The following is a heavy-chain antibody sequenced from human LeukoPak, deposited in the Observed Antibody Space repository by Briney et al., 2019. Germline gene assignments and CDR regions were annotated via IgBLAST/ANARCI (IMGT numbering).Heavy chain of an antibody. D-gene: IGHD1-26*01. Sequence: SETLSLTCTVSGGSISSYYWSWIRQPPGKGLEWIGYIYYSGSTNYNPSLKSRVTISVDTSKNQFSLKLNSVTAADTAVYYCARDGGNYYYFDYWGQGTLVTVSS. CDR1: GGSISSYY. CDR2: IYYSGST. CDR3: ARDGGNYYYFDY. J-gene: IGHJ4*02. V-gene: IGHV4-59*01.